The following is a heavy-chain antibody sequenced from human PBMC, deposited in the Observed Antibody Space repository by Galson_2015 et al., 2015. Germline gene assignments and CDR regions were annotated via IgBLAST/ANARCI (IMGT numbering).Heavy chain of an antibody. Sequence: ETLSLTCAVYGGSFSGYYWSWIRQPPGKGLEWIGEINHSGSTNYNPSLKSRVTISVDTSKNQFSLKLSSVTAADTAVYYCAREDRVWGSYRLRSFDYWGQGTLVTVSS. CDR2: INHSGST. V-gene: IGHV4-34*01. CDR1: GGSFSGYY. D-gene: IGHD3-16*02. J-gene: IGHJ4*02. CDR3: AREDRVWGSYRLRSFDY.